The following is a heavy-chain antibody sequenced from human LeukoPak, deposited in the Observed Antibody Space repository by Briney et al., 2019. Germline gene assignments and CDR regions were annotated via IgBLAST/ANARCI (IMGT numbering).Heavy chain of an antibody. V-gene: IGHV1-69*05. CDR2: IIPIFGTA. J-gene: IGHJ6*03. D-gene: IGHD3-10*01. Sequence: ASVKVSCKASGGTFSSYAISWVRQAPGQGLEWMGGIIPIFGTANYAQKFQGRVTITTDESTSTAHMELSSLRSEDTAVYYRASPYGSGSYYNIPHYYYYMDVWGKGTTVTVSS. CDR1: GGTFSSYA. CDR3: ASPYGSGSYYNIPHYYYYMDV.